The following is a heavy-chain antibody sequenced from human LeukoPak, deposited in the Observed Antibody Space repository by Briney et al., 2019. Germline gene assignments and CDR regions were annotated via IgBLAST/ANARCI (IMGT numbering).Heavy chain of an antibody. CDR1: GYTFTSYN. Sequence: ASVKVCCKASGYTFTSYNIVWVRQAPGQGLELMGWISGYNGHTNYARRLQGRVTMTTDTSTSTAYLELRSLRSDDTAVFYCARRWTTMTDDYFDYWGQGTLVTVSS. D-gene: IGHD4-17*01. CDR2: ISGYNGHT. J-gene: IGHJ4*02. V-gene: IGHV1-18*04. CDR3: ARRWTTMTDDYFDY.